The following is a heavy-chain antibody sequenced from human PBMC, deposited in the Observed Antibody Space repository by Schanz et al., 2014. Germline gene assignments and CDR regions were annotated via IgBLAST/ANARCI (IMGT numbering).Heavy chain of an antibody. D-gene: IGHD6-6*01. Sequence: QVQLVESGGGLVKPGGSLRLSCAASGFTFSDYYMNWIRQAPGKGLEWVSYISNSGYTIYYADSVKGRFTISRDNAKNSLYLQMTSVRAGDPAVYYCGGAPPPYSSSPYYWYYGMDVWGQGTTVTVSS. CDR1: GFTFSDYY. CDR3: GGAPPPYSSSPYYWYYGMDV. CDR2: ISNSGYTI. V-gene: IGHV3-11*01. J-gene: IGHJ6*02.